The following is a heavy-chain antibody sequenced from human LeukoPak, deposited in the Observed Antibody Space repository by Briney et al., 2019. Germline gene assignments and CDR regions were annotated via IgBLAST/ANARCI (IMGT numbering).Heavy chain of an antibody. J-gene: IGHJ3*02. CDR2: IYYSGST. CDR3: AREGPLWFGDNISAFDI. V-gene: IGHV4-59*12. CDR1: GGSISSYY. Sequence: SETLSLTCTVSGGSISSYYWSWIRQPPGKGLEWIGYIYYSGSTYYNPSLKSRVTISVDTSKNQFSLKLSSVTAADTAVYYCAREGPLWFGDNISAFDIWGQGTMVTVSS. D-gene: IGHD3-10*01.